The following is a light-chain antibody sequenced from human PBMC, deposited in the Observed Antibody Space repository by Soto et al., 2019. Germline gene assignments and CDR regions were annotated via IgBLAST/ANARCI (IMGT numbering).Light chain of an antibody. V-gene: IGKV1-39*01. CDR3: QQSYSTPQT. CDR2: AAS. CDR1: QSISSY. J-gene: IGKJ1*01. Sequence: LQMTPSPSSLAASLGDRVTIACRASQSISSYLNWYQQKPGKAPKLLIYAASSLQSGVPSRFSGSGSGTDFTLTISSLQPEDFATYYCQQSYSTPQTFGQGTKVDIK.